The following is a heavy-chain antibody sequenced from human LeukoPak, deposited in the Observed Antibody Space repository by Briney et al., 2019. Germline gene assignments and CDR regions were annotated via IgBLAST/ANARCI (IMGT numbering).Heavy chain of an antibody. CDR1: GYTFTSYY. Sequence: ASVKVSCKASGYTFTSYYMHWVRQAPGQGLEWMEWINPNSGGTNYAQKFQGWVTMTRDTSISTAYMELSRLRSDDTAVYYCARSLQSYDSSGYLWEFDYWGQGTLVTVSS. CDR3: ARSLQSYDSSGYLWEFDY. CDR2: INPNSGGT. J-gene: IGHJ4*02. D-gene: IGHD3-22*01. V-gene: IGHV1-2*04.